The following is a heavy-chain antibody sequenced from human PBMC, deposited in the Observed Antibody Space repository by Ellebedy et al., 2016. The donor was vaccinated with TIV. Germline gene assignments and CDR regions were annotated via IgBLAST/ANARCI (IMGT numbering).Heavy chain of an antibody. J-gene: IGHJ4*02. CDR3: ARWPSGDAPLDY. CDR1: GFTFSSYG. D-gene: IGHD4-17*01. CDR2: ISYDGSNK. V-gene: IGHV3-30*03. Sequence: GGSLRLSCAASGFTFSSYGMHWVRQAPGKGLEWVAVISYDGSNKYYADSVKGRFTISRDNSKNTLYLQMNSLRVEDTAVYYCARWPSGDAPLDYWGQGTLVTVSS.